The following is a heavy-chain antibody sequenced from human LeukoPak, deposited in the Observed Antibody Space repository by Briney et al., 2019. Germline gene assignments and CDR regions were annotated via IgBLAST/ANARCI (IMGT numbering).Heavy chain of an antibody. J-gene: IGHJ5*02. CDR1: GGTFSSYT. CDR3: ARDAGDCSSASCYWRGNWFEP. D-gene: IGHD2-2*01. Sequence: SVKVSCKASGGTFSSYTISWVRQAPGQGLEWMGRIIPTLGIANYAQKFQGRVTITADKSTSTAYMQLSSLRSEDTAVHYRARDAGDCSSASCYWRGNWFEPWGQGTLVTVSS. V-gene: IGHV1-69*04. CDR2: IIPTLGIA.